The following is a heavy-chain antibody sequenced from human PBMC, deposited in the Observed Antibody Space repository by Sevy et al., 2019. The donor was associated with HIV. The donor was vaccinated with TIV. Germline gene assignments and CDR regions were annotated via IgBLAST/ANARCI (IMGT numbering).Heavy chain of an antibody. Sequence: ASVKVSCKASGYTFTSYGISWVRQAPGQGLEGMGWISAYNGNKNYARKLQGRVTKTTDTSTRTAYMELRSLRSDDTAEYYCARDGPHSITGTMGYYMDVWGKGTTVTVSS. CDR1: GYTFTSYG. CDR3: ARDGPHSITGTMGYYMDV. J-gene: IGHJ6*03. V-gene: IGHV1-18*01. CDR2: ISAYNGNK. D-gene: IGHD1-7*01.